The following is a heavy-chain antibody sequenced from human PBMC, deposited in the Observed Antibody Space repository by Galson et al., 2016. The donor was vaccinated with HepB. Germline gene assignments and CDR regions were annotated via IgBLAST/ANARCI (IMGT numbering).Heavy chain of an antibody. Sequence: LRLSCAASGFTFSSFALHWVRQAPGKGLEWVSSISWNSGSIAYADSVKGRFTISRDNAKNSLYLHMNSLRPEDTALYYCAKDIEAWRIAVTGYFDYWGQGTLVTVSS. D-gene: IGHD6-19*01. CDR1: GFTFSSFA. V-gene: IGHV3-9*01. CDR3: AKDIEAWRIAVTGYFDY. CDR2: ISWNSGSI. J-gene: IGHJ4*02.